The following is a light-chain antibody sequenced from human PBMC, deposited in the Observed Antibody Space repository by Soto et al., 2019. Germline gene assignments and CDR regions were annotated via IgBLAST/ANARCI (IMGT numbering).Light chain of an antibody. J-gene: IGKJ1*01. Sequence: IVLTQSPGTLSLSPGERATLSWRASQSVSRSYLAWYQQKPGQAPRLLIYGASSRATGIPDRFSGSGSGTDFTLTISRLEPEDFAVYYCQQYGSSPPWTFGQGTKVEIK. V-gene: IGKV3-20*01. CDR3: QQYGSSPPWT. CDR2: GAS. CDR1: QSVSRSY.